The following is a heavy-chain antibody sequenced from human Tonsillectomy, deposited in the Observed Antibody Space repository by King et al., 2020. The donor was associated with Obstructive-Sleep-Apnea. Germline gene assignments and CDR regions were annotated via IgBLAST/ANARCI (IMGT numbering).Heavy chain of an antibody. CDR3: ARKMYYYDTSSLGWFDP. CDR1: GFTFSNSW. J-gene: IGHJ5*02. Sequence: VQLVESGGGLVQPGGSLRLSCAASGFTFSNSWMSWVRQAPGKGLEWVANIKQDGSEEYYVDSVKGRFTISRDNAKNSLHLQMNSLRAEDTAVYYCARKMYYYDTSSLGWFDPWGQGTLVTVSS. D-gene: IGHD3-22*01. CDR2: IKQDGSEE. V-gene: IGHV3-7*01.